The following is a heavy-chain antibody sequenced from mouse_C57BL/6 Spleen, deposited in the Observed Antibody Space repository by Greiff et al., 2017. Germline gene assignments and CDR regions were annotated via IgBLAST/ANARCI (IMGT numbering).Heavy chain of an antibody. Sequence: VQLQQPGAELVKPGASVKLSCKASGYTFTSYWMQWVKQRPGQGLAWIGEIDPSDSYTNYNQKFKGKATLTVDTSSSTAYMQLSSLTSEDSAVYYCARYDGYLDYWGQGTTLTVSS. CDR1: GYTFTSYW. CDR2: IDPSDSYT. V-gene: IGHV1-50*01. CDR3: ARYDGYLDY. J-gene: IGHJ2*01. D-gene: IGHD2-3*01.